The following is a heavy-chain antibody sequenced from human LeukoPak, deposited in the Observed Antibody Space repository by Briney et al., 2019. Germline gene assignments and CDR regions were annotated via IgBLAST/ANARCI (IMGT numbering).Heavy chain of an antibody. CDR2: IYYSGST. Sequence: SETLSLTCIVSGGSISSSSYYWGWIRQPPGKGLEWVGSIYYSGSTYYNPSLKSRVTISVDTSKNQFSLKLSSVTAADTAVYYCARGNDNSGYDLYYFDYWGQGTLVTVSS. D-gene: IGHD5-12*01. CDR3: ARGNDNSGYDLYYFDY. J-gene: IGHJ4*02. V-gene: IGHV4-39*07. CDR1: GGSISSSSYY.